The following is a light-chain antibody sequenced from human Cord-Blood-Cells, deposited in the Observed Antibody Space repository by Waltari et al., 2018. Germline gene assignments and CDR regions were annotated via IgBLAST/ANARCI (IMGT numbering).Light chain of an antibody. V-gene: IGLV3-25*02. CDR3: QSADSSGTYKV. CDR2: KDS. Sequence: SYELTQPPSESVSPGQTARITCSGDALPKQYAYWYQQKPGPAPVLGIYKDSERPSGIPERFSGSSSGTTVTLTISGVQAEDEADYYCQSADSSGTYKVFGGGTKLTVL. J-gene: IGLJ3*02. CDR1: ALPKQY.